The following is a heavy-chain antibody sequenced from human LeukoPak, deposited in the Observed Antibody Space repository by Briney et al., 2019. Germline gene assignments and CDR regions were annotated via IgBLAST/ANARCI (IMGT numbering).Heavy chain of an antibody. CDR1: GYTFTTYD. Sequence: ASVTVSCRAFGYTFTTYDINWVRQAAGQGLEWMGWMNPNTGNTGYARKFQGRVTFTRDTSISNAYMELSSLRSEDTAFYYCARGRLVYSPFDSWGQGTLVTVSS. V-gene: IGHV1-8*03. D-gene: IGHD1-14*01. CDR2: MNPNTGNT. J-gene: IGHJ4*02. CDR3: ARGRLVYSPFDS.